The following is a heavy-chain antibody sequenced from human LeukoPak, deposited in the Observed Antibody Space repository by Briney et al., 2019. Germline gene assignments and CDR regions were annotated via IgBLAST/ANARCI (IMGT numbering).Heavy chain of an antibody. J-gene: IGHJ4*02. V-gene: IGHV5-51*01. CDR2: IYPGDSDT. D-gene: IGHD1-26*01. CDR1: GYTFTDYW. Sequence: GESLNISCKISGYTFTDYWLGGVRQMPGKGLEWMGIIYPGDSDTRYSPSFQGQVTISADKSINTAYLQWSSLKASDTAIYYCAREGLYTGSYTSDYWGQGTLVTVSS. CDR3: AREGLYTGSYTSDY.